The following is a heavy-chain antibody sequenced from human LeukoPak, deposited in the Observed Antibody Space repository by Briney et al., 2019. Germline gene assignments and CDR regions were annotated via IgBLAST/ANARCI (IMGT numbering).Heavy chain of an antibody. CDR3: ARDDYGDY. D-gene: IGHD4-17*01. J-gene: IGHJ4*02. CDR1: GFTFNSYW. Sequence: PGGSLRLSCAASGFTFNSYWMSWVRQAPGKGLDWVANIKQDGSEKYYVDSVKGRFIISRDNAKNSLYLQMNSLRAEDTAVYYCARDDYGDYWGQGTLVTVSS. V-gene: IGHV3-7*01. CDR2: IKQDGSEK.